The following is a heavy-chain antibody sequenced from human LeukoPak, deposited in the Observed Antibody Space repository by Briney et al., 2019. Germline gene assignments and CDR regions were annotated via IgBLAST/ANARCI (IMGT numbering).Heavy chain of an antibody. CDR1: GSSFTSYW. CDR3: ARQKTTVVTPFY. D-gene: IGHD4-23*01. V-gene: IGHV5-51*01. Sequence: GESLKISCKGSGSSFTSYWIGWVRPMPGKGGEWRGIIYPGDSDTRYSPSFQGQVTISADKSISTAYLQWSSLKASDTAMYYCARQKTTVVTPFYWGQGTPVTVSS. CDR2: IYPGDSDT. J-gene: IGHJ4*02.